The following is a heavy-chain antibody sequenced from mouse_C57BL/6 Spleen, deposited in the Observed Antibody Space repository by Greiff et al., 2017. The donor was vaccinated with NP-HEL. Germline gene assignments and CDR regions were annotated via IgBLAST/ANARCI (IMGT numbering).Heavy chain of an antibody. Sequence: EVKLVESGGDLVKPGGSLKLSCAASGFTFSSYGMSWVRQTPDKRLEWVATISSGGSYTYYPDSVKGRFTISRDNAKNTLYLQMSSLKSEDTAMYYCARHQGGYDGAWFAYWGQGTLVTVAA. V-gene: IGHV5-6*02. CDR1: GFTFSSYG. CDR2: ISSGGSYT. CDR3: ARHQGGYDGAWFAY. J-gene: IGHJ3*01. D-gene: IGHD2-2*01.